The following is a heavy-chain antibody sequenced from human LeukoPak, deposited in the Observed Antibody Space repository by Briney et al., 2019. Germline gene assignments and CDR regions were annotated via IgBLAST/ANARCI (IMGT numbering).Heavy chain of an antibody. Sequence: ASVKVSCKAPGGTFSSYAISWVRQALGQGLEWMGGIIPIFGTASYAQKFQGRVTITADKSTSTAYMELSSLRSEDTAVYYCARGDLPCSSWYSAFDIWGQGTMVTVSS. CDR3: ARGDLPCSSWYSAFDI. V-gene: IGHV1-69*06. D-gene: IGHD6-13*01. CDR2: IIPIFGTA. J-gene: IGHJ3*02. CDR1: GGTFSSYA.